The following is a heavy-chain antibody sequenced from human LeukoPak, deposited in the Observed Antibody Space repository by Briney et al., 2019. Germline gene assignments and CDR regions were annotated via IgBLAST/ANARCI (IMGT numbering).Heavy chain of an antibody. CDR3: ARSDPITMVRGVTVYYCGMDV. CDR2: ISSSGSTI. V-gene: IGHV3-11*01. Sequence: GGSLRLSCAASGFTVSSNYMSWIRQAPGKGLEWVSYISSSGSTIYYADSVKGRSTISRDSAKNSLYLQMNSLRAEDTAVYYCARSDPITMVRGVTVYYCGMDVWGQGTTVTVSS. J-gene: IGHJ6*02. D-gene: IGHD3-10*01. CDR1: GFTVSSNY.